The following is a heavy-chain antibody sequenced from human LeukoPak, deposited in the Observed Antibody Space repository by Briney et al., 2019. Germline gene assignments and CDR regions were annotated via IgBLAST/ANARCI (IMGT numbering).Heavy chain of an antibody. D-gene: IGHD2-21*02. CDR3: ARGLQLAYCGGDCYPRDAFGI. CDR2: IYYSGST. Sequence: PSETLSLTCTVSGGSISSYYWSWIRQPPGKGLEWIGYIYYSGSTNYNPSLKSRVTISVDTSKNQFSLKLSSVTAADTAVYYCARGLQLAYCGGDCYPRDAFGIWGQGTMVTVSS. J-gene: IGHJ3*02. CDR1: GGSISSYY. V-gene: IGHV4-59*08.